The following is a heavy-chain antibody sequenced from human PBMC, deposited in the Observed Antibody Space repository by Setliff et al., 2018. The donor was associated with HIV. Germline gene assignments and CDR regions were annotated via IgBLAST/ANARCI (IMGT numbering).Heavy chain of an antibody. D-gene: IGHD3-10*01. J-gene: IGHJ3*01. Sequence: VASVKVSCKASGYSFSNYGINWVRQAPGQGLEWMGWINPNSGGTNYAQTFQGRVTITRDTSASTAYMELNSLRSEDMAVHYCARAPHEGLLWFGGGGFDLWGQGTMVTVSS. CDR3: ARAPHEGLLWFGGGGFDL. CDR2: INPNSGGT. V-gene: IGHV1-2*02. CDR1: GYSFSNYG.